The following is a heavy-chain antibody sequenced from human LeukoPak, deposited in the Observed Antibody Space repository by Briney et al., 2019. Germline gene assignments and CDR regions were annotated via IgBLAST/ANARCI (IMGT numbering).Heavy chain of an antibody. V-gene: IGHV4-39*07. CDR3: ARSYYCSGSYYNQRTFDY. CDR1: GGSISSSSYY. D-gene: IGHD3-10*01. CDR2: IYYSGST. J-gene: IGHJ4*02. Sequence: PSESLSLTCTVSGGSISSSSYYWGWIRQPPGKGLEWIGSIYYSGSTYYNPSLKSRVTISVDTSKTQFSLKLSSVTAADTAVYYWARSYYCSGSYYNQRTFDYWGQGTLVTVSS.